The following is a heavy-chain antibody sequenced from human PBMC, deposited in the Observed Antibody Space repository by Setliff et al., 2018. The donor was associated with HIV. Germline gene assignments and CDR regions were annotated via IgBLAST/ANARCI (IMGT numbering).Heavy chain of an antibody. D-gene: IGHD1-7*01. CDR3: LGNWGNWNSCS. CDR2: ISGSGFA. CDR1: GFTFSTYA. Sequence: PGGSLRLSCVASGFTFSTYAINWVRLPPGKGLEWVSSISGSGFAYYADSVKGRFIISRDNSWDTVDLQMNTLRAEDTAMYYCLGNWGNWNSCSWGQGTLVTVSS. V-gene: IGHV3-23*01. J-gene: IGHJ4*02.